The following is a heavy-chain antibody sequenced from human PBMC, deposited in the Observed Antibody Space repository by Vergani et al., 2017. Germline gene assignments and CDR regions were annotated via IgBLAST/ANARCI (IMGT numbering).Heavy chain of an antibody. J-gene: IGHJ6*02. CDR3: ATPQTVTTGGMEV. CDR2: VDPEDGET. V-gene: IGHV1-69-2*01. Sequence: EVQLVQSGAEVKKPGATMKISCKVSGYTFTDHYMHWVKQAPGKGLEWMGLVDPEDGETTYAEKFKGRVTIAADTSTDTAHLELSNLRSEDTAVYYCATPQTVTTGGMEVRGQGTTVIVSS. CDR1: GYTFTDHY. D-gene: IGHD4-17*01.